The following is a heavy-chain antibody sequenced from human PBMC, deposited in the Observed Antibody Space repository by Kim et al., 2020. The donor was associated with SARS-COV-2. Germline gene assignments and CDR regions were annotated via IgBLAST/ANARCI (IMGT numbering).Heavy chain of an antibody. CDR1: GFTFSSYA. CDR2: ISGSDGST. V-gene: IGHV3-23*01. J-gene: IGHJ4*02. CDR3: AKDLLSGDSSGYRAR. Sequence: GGSLRLSCAASGFTFSSYAMSWVRQAPGKGLEWVSAISGSDGSTYYADSVKGRFTISRDNSKNTLYLQMNSLRAEDTAVYYCAKDLLSGDSSGYRARWGQGTLVTVSS. D-gene: IGHD3-22*01.